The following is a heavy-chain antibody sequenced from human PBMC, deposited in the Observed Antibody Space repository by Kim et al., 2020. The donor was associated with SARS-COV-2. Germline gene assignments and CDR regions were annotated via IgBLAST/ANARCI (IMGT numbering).Heavy chain of an antibody. V-gene: IGHV3-23*01. CDR2: ISGSGGST. D-gene: IGHD3-10*01. CDR3: AKDKAPGYRGVIIPYLPLVAFDI. CDR1: GFTFSSYA. Sequence: GGYLRLSCAASGFTFSSYAMSWVRQAPGKGLEWVSAISGSGGSTYYADSVKGRFTISRDNSKNTLYLQMNSLRAEDTAVYYCAKDKAPGYRGVIIPYLPLVAFDIWGQGTMVTVSS. J-gene: IGHJ3*02.